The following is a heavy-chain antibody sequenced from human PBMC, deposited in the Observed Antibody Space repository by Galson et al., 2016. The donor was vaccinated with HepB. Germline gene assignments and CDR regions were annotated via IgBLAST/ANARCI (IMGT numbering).Heavy chain of an antibody. V-gene: IGHV3-15*07. J-gene: IGHJ4*02. Sequence: SLRLSCAVSDFDFKNAWMNWVRQAPGKGPEWVGRIKSETDGGTRDYATPVRDRFSISRDDSKNTLYLQMNSLKIDDTALYYCHTVRGVKSRTMRVVVRDYWGQGTLVTVSS. CDR2: IKSETDGGTR. CDR1: DFDFKNAW. D-gene: IGHD3-22*01. CDR3: HTVRGVKSRTMRVVVRDY.